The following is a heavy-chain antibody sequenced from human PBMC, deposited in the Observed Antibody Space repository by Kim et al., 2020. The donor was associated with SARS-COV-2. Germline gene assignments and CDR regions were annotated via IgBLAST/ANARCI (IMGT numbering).Heavy chain of an antibody. CDR3: ARFVVAANYWYFDL. V-gene: IGHV1-46*01. Sequence: AQKFQGRVTMTRDTSTSTVYMELSSLRSEDTAVYYCARFVVAANYWYFDLWGRGTLVTVSS. J-gene: IGHJ2*01. D-gene: IGHD2-15*01.